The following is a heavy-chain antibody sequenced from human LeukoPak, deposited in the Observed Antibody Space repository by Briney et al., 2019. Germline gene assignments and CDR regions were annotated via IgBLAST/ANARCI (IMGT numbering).Heavy chain of an antibody. V-gene: IGHV1-8*01. CDR1: GYTFTSYD. Sequence: GASVKVSCKASGYTFTSYDINWVRQATGQGLEWMGWMNPNSGNTGYAQKFRGRVTMTRNTSISTAYMELSSLRSEDTAVYYCARAIVVVIPDYWGQGTLVTVSS. CDR2: MNPNSGNT. D-gene: IGHD3-22*01. CDR3: ARAIVVVIPDY. J-gene: IGHJ4*02.